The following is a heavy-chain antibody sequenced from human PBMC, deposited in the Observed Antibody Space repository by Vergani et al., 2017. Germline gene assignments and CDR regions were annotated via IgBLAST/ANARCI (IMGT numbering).Heavy chain of an antibody. CDR2: ISAYNGNT. V-gene: IGHV1-18*04. J-gene: IGHJ4*02. Sequence: QVQLVQSGAEVKKPGASVKVSCKASGYTFTSYGISWVRQAPGQGLEWMGWISAYNGNTNYAQKLQGRVTMTTDTSTSTAYMELRRLRSDDTAVYYWAGELYSSSWYVYGYWGQGTLVTVSS. D-gene: IGHD6-13*01. CDR1: GYTFTSYG. CDR3: AGELYSSSWYVYGY.